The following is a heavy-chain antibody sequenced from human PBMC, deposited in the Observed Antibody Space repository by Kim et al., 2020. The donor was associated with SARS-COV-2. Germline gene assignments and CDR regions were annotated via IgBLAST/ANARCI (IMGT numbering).Heavy chain of an antibody. V-gene: IGHV3-73*01. D-gene: IGHD3-10*01. CDR2: IRSKANSYAT. Sequence: GGSLRLSCAASGFTFSGSAMHWVRQASGKGLEWVGRIRSKANSYATAYAASVKGRFTISRDDSKNTAYLQMNSLKTEDTAVYYCTSLWFGADNYYGMDVWVQGTTVTVSS. CDR1: GFTFSGSA. J-gene: IGHJ6*02. CDR3: TSLWFGADNYYGMDV.